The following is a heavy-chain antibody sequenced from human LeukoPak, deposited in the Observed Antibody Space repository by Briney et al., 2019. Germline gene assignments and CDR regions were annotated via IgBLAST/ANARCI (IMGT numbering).Heavy chain of an antibody. CDR2: IYYSGST. D-gene: IGHD7-27*01. V-gene: IGHV4-59*01. Sequence: SETLSLTCTVSGGSISSYYWSWIRQPPGKGLEWIGYIYYSGSTNYNPSLKSRVTISVDTSKNQFSLKLSSVTAADTAVYYCARVDANWGVVDYWGQGTLVTVSS. J-gene: IGHJ4*02. CDR3: ARVDANWGVVDY. CDR1: GGSISSYY.